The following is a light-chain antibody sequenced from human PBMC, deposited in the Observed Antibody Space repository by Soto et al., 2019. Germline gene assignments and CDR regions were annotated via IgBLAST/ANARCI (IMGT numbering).Light chain of an antibody. CDR1: SSNIGAGYD. J-gene: IGLJ1*01. CDR3: QSFDRSLSYV. V-gene: IGLV1-40*01. CDR2: GNS. Sequence: QSVLTQPPSVSGAPGQRVTISCTGSSSNIGAGYDVHWYQQLPGTAPKILIYGNSNRPSGVPDRYSGSKSGTSASLAIPGLQAEDEADYYCQSFDRSLSYVFGTGTKLTVL.